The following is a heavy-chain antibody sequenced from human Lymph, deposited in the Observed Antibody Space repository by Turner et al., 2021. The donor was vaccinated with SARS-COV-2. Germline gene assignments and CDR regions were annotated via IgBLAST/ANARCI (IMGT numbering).Heavy chain of an antibody. CDR1: VFTFSGYY. J-gene: IGHJ6*02. CDR2: INPNSGGT. D-gene: IGHD3-3*01. V-gene: IGHV1-2*02. Sequence: QAQLVQSVAVVKKPGVSVKVSCKASVFTFSGYYMPWVRQAPGQGLEWMGWINPNSGGTNYAQKFQGRVTMTRDTSISTAYMELSRLRSDDTAVYYCARDVERYNDFWSGYSGGYGLDVWGQGTTVTVSS. CDR3: ARDVERYNDFWSGYSGGYGLDV.